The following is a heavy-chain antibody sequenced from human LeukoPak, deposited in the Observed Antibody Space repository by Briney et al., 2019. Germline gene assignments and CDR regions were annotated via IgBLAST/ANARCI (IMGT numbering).Heavy chain of an antibody. V-gene: IGHV4-39*01. CDR1: GGSISSSTYY. CDR3: ARQDDYNFDY. Sequence: SETLSLTCTVSGGSISSSTYYWDWIRQPPGRGLEWIGSIYYSGSTYYNPSLKSRVTISVDTSKKQLSLKLSSVTAADTAVYYCARQDDYNFDYWGQGTLVTVSS. D-gene: IGHD5-24*01. J-gene: IGHJ4*02. CDR2: IYYSGST.